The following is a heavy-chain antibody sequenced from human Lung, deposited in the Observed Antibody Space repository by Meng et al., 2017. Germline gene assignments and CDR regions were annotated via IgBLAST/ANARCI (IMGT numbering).Heavy chain of an antibody. V-gene: IGHV1-18*01. J-gene: IGHJ4*02. CDR2: LGAHDGDT. Sequence: QVQPVQAGPEVKKPGASVKVSCKASDYTFKGYGVSWVRQAPGQGLEWMAWLGAHDGDTSHAPKFQGRVTVSADRPTATAYMELRSLRSDDTAVYYCARGTPGRSYSDYWGQGTLVTVSS. CDR3: ARGTPGRSYSDY. D-gene: IGHD3-10*01. CDR1: DYTFKGYG.